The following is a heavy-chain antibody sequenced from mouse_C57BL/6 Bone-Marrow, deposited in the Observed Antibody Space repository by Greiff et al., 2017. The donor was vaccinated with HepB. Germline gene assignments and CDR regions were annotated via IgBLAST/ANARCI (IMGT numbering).Heavy chain of an antibody. J-gene: IGHJ4*01. CDR3: AREHYSNPYYYAMDY. CDR2: IYPSDSET. D-gene: IGHD2-5*01. CDR1: GYTFTSYW. V-gene: IGHV1-61*01. Sequence: VQLQQPGAELVRPGSSVKLSCKASGYTFTSYWMDWVKQRPGQGLEWIGNIYPSDSETHYNQKFKDKATLTVDKSSSTAYMQLSSLTSEDSAVYYCAREHYSNPYYYAMDYWGQGTSVTVSS.